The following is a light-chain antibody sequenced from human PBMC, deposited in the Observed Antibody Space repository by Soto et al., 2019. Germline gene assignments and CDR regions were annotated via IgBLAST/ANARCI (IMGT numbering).Light chain of an antibody. V-gene: IGKV3-20*01. CDR2: GAS. J-gene: IGKJ1*01. CDR1: QSVTSSY. CDR3: QQYGNSPWT. Sequence: EIVFTQSPGTLSLSPGERATLSCRASQSVTSSYLAWYQQKPGQAPRLFIYGASSRATGIPDRFSGSGSGTDFTLTISRLEPEDFAVYHCQQYGNSPWTFGQGTKVDIK.